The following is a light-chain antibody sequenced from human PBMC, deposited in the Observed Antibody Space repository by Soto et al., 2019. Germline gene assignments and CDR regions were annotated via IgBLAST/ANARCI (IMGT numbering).Light chain of an antibody. J-gene: IGLJ2*01. V-gene: IGLV2-14*01. CDR2: EVS. CDR3: SSYTCSSNLVV. CDR1: SSDVGGYNY. Sequence: QSALTQPASVSGSPGQSITISCTGTSSDVGGYNYVSWYQQHPGKAPKLMIYEVSNRPSGVSNRFSGSKSGNTASLTISGLQAEDEDDYYCSSYTCSSNLVVFGGGTQLTVL.